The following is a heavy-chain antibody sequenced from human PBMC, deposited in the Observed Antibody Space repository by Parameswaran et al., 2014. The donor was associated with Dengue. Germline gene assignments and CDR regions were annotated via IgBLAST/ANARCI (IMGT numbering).Heavy chain of an antibody. V-gene: IGHV3-74*01. CDR2: INSDGSST. D-gene: IGHD3/OR15-3a*01. Sequence: WIRQPPGKGLVWVSRINSDGSSTSYADSVKGRFTISRDNAKNTLYLQMNSLRAEDTAVYYCARKALAGDYLLGWFDPWGQGTLVTVSS. CDR3: ARKALAGDYLLGWFDP. J-gene: IGHJ5*02.